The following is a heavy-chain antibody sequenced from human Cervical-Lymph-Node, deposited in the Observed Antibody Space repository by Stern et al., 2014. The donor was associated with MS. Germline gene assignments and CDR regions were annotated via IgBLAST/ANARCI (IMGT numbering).Heavy chain of an antibody. CDR2: IYHLGST. Sequence: VQLQESGPGLGKPSGTPSPTCAVSGDSLTRNNLWGLVPPSPRKGLEWVGEIYHLGSTNYSPSLQSRVTISADKSKNQFSLRLDSVTAADTALYYCARQHCTTINCENYYFDYWGQGSLVTVSS. CDR1: GDSLTRNNL. D-gene: IGHD2/OR15-2a*01. V-gene: IGHV4-4*02. J-gene: IGHJ4*02. CDR3: ARQHCTTINCENYYFDY.